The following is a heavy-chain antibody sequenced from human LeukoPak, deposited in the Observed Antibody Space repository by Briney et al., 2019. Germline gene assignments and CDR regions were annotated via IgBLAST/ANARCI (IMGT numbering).Heavy chain of an antibody. Sequence: PGGSLRLSCAASGFTFDDYAVHWVRQAPGKGLEWVSGISWNSGSIGYADSVKGRFTISRDNAKNSLYLQMNSLRAEDTALYYCAKARGIAAQFDPWGQGTLVTVSS. CDR2: ISWNSGSI. D-gene: IGHD6-13*01. CDR3: AKARGIAAQFDP. V-gene: IGHV3-9*01. CDR1: GFTFDDYA. J-gene: IGHJ5*02.